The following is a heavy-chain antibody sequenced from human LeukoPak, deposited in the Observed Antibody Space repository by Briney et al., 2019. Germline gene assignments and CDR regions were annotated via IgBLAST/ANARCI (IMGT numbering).Heavy chain of an antibody. D-gene: IGHD2-15*01. J-gene: IGHJ4*02. CDR2: INSGGNT. Sequence: GGSLRLSCAASGFTFSSYAMSWVRQAPGKGLEWVSTINSGGNTYYADSVKGRFTISRDNAKNTLFLQMNSLRAEDTAVYYCAREVVAVTFDYWGQGSLVTVSA. V-gene: IGHV3-23*01. CDR1: GFTFSSYA. CDR3: AREVVAVTFDY.